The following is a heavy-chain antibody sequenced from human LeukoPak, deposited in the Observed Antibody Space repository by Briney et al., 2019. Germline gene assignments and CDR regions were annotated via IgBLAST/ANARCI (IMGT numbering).Heavy chain of an antibody. V-gene: IGHV1-2*02. D-gene: IGHD5-18*01. CDR1: GYTFTGYY. Sequence: ASVKISCKASGYTFTGYYIHWVRQAPGQGLEWMGWINPNSGGTNYAQKFQGRVTMTRDASISTAYMELSSLRSDDTAVYYCARGYNYGQIDWGQGTLVTVSS. CDR2: INPNSGGT. CDR3: ARGYNYGQID. J-gene: IGHJ4*02.